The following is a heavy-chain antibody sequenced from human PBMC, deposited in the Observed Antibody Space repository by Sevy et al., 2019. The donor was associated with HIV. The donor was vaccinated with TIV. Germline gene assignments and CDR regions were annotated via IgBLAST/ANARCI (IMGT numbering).Heavy chain of an antibody. J-gene: IGHJ4*02. Sequence: GGSLRLSCAASGFTFSSYAMHWVRQAPGKGLEWVAVISYDGSNKYYADSVKGRFTISRDNSKNTLYLQMNSLRAGDTAVYYCARDRRGDTAMDYWGQGTLVTVSS. CDR1: GFTFSSYA. CDR3: ARDRRGDTAMDY. V-gene: IGHV3-30-3*01. CDR2: ISYDGSNK. D-gene: IGHD5-18*01.